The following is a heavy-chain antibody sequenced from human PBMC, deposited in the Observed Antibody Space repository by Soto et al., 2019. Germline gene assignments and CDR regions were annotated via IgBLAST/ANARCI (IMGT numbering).Heavy chain of an antibody. Sequence: PSQTLSLTCAISGDSVSSNSAAWNWIRQSPSRGLEWLGRTYYRSKWYNDYAVSVKSRITINPDTSKNQFSLQLNSVTPEDTAVYYCARAVVVVAANWKHRHIPNWIDPWGQGTLVTVSS. CDR1: GDSVSSNSAA. D-gene: IGHD2-15*01. CDR2: TYYRSKWYN. CDR3: ARAVVVVAANWKHRHIPNWIDP. J-gene: IGHJ5*02. V-gene: IGHV6-1*01.